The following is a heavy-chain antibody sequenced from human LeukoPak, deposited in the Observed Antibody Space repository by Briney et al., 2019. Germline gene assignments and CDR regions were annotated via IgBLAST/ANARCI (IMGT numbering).Heavy chain of an antibody. J-gene: IGHJ4*02. CDR2: ISSSSSYI. V-gene: IGHV3-21*01. Sequence: GGSLRLSCAASGFTFSSYSMNWVRQAPGKGLEWVSSISSSSSYIYYADSVKGRLTISRDNAKNSLYLQMNSLRAEDTAVYYCARRYYYDSSGYYEPMTFDYWGQGTLVTVSS. D-gene: IGHD3-22*01. CDR1: GFTFSSYS. CDR3: ARRYYYDSSGYYEPMTFDY.